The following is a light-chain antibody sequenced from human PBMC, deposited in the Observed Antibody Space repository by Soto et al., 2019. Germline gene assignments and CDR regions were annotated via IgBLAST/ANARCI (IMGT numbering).Light chain of an antibody. CDR3: QQSYSIPYT. J-gene: IGKJ2*01. CDR1: QSVLYSSNNKNY. Sequence: DIVMTQSPDSLAVSLGERATINCKSSQSVLYSSNNKNYFAWYQQKQGQPPKLLIYWASTRESGVPDRFSGSGSGTDFTLTISSLQAEDVAVYYCQQSYSIPYTFGQGTKLEIK. CDR2: WAS. V-gene: IGKV4-1*01.